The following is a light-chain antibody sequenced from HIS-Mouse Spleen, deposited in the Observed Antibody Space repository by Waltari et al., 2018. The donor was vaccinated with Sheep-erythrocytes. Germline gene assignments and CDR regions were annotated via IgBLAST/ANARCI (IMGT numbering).Light chain of an antibody. CDR3: CSYAGSYNHV. Sequence: QSALTQPRSVSGSPLQSVTISCTGTSIDFGVSNDLSWYQQHPGKAPKLMIYDVSKRPSGVPDRFSGSKSGNTASLTISGLQAEDEADYYCCSYAGSYNHVFATGTKVTVL. CDR1: SIDFGVSND. CDR2: DVS. V-gene: IGLV2-11*01. J-gene: IGLJ1*01.